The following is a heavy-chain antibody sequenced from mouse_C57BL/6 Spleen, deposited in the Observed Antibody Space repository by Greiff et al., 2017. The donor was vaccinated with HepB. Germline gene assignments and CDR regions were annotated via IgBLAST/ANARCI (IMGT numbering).Heavy chain of an antibody. CDR1: GYTFTSYW. J-gene: IGHJ1*03. D-gene: IGHD1-1*01. CDR3: ARWDTVVEGYFDV. CDR2: INPSNGGT. V-gene: IGHV1-53*01. Sequence: VQLQQSGTELVKPGASVKLSCKASGYTFTSYWMHWVKQRPGQGLEWIGNINPSNGGTNYNEKFKSKATLTVDKSSSTAYMQLSSLTSEDSAVYYCARWDTVVEGYFDVWGTGTTVTVSS.